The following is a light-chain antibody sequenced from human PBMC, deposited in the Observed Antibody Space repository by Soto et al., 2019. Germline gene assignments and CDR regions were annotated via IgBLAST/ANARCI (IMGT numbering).Light chain of an antibody. CDR2: GTS. CDR1: QSVSAS. J-gene: IGKJ1*01. V-gene: IGKV3-15*01. Sequence: EVVLTQSPGTLSVSPGESATLSCRASQSVSASLAWYHQKPGQAPRLLIYGTSNRASGVPARFSGSGSGTEFTLTITSLQSADFAVYYCQQYFNCTRTFGQGTKVE. CDR3: QQYFNCTRT.